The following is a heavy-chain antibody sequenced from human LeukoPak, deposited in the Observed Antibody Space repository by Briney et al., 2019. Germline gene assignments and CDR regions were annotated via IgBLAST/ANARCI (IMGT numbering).Heavy chain of an antibody. V-gene: IGHV4-34*01. CDR2: INHSGST. J-gene: IGHJ4*02. Sequence: SETLSLTCAVYGGSFSGYYRSWIRQPPGKGLEWIGEINHSGSTNYNPSLKSRVTISVDTSKNQFSLKLSSVTAADTAMYYCARGYYDRSDSSNPFDSWGQGTLVTVSA. CDR1: GGSFSGYY. CDR3: ARGYYDRSDSSNPFDS. D-gene: IGHD3-22*01.